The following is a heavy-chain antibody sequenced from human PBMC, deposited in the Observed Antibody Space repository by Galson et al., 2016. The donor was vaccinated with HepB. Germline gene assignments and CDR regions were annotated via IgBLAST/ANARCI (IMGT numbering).Heavy chain of an antibody. J-gene: IGHJ6*01. V-gene: IGHV3-7*01. CDR3: ARMTFFYYCMDL. Sequence: SLRLSCAASGFTFSIYAMTWVRLAPGKRLEWVAKIKEDGSEKYYVDSVKGRFTISRDNAKNSLYLQMNSLGVEDTAFYYCARMTFFYYCMDLWGQGTTVTVSS. CDR2: IKEDGSEK. CDR1: GFTFSIYA.